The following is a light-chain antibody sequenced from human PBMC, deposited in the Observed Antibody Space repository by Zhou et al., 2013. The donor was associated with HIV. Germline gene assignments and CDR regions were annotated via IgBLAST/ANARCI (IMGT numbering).Light chain of an antibody. CDR2: GAS. CDR1: QTISSN. V-gene: IGKV3-15*01. CDR3: QQYNNWPLT. Sequence: EIVLTQSPGTLSLSPGERATLSCRASQTISSNYLAWYQQKPGQAPRLLIYGASTRATGIPARFSGSGSGTEFTLTISSLQSEDFAVYYCQQYNNWPLTFGGGPSWRSN. J-gene: IGKJ4*01.